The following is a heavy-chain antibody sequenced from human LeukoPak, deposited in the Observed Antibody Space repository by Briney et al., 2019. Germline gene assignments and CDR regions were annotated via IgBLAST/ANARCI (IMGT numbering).Heavy chain of an antibody. CDR1: GFTFSSYG. J-gene: IGHJ4*02. CDR3: AKDDSWLQFGV. D-gene: IGHD5-24*01. Sequence: GGTLRLSCAASGFTFSSYGMSWVRQAPGKGLEWVSAISGSGGSTYYADSVKGQFTISRDNSRNTVYLEMISLTVEDTAVYYCAKDDSWLQFGVWSPGTLVTV. CDR2: ISGSGGST. V-gene: IGHV3-23*01.